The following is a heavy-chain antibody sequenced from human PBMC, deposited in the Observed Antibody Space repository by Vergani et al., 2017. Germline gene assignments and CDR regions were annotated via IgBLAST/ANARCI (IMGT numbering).Heavy chain of an antibody. CDR1: GFTFGDYA. Sequence: EVQLVESGGGLVQPGRSLRLSCTASGFTFGDYAMSWFRQAPGKGLEWVGFIRSKAYGGTTAYAASVKGRFTISRDNSQTTVFLQMNSLRADDSAVYYCTKAGQYDSDNFHDSWGQGALVTVAS. D-gene: IGHD3-22*01. CDR2: IRSKAYGGTT. V-gene: IGHV3-49*03. CDR3: TKAGQYDSDNFHDS. J-gene: IGHJ1*01.